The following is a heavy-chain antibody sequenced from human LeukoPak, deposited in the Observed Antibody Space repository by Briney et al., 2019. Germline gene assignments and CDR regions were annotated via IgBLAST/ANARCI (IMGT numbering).Heavy chain of an antibody. CDR3: ARRPIVAAALDY. D-gene: IGHD2-2*01. V-gene: IGHV1-2*02. CDR1: GYTFTNYG. CDR2: INPNSGGT. Sequence: GASVKVSCKASGYTFTNYGITWVRQAPGRGLEWMGWINPNSGGTNYAQKFQGRVTMTRDTSISTAYMELSRLRSDDTAVYYCARRPIVAAALDYWGQGTLVTVSS. J-gene: IGHJ4*02.